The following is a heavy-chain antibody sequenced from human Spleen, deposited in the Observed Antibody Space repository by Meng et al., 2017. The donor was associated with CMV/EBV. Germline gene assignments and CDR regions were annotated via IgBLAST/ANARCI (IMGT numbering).Heavy chain of an antibody. J-gene: IGHJ5*02. V-gene: IGHV4-34*01. D-gene: IGHD2-2*01. CDR1: GGSFSGYY. CDR2: INHSGST. Sequence: QEQLQQLGSGLLNPSEPLSLPCAVYGGSFSGYYWSWIRQPPGKGLEWIGEINHSGSTNYNPSLKSRVTISVDTSKNQFSLKLSSVTAADTAVYYCARLPWIVPAARPSWSDPWGQGTLVTVSS. CDR3: ARLPWIVPAARPSWSDP.